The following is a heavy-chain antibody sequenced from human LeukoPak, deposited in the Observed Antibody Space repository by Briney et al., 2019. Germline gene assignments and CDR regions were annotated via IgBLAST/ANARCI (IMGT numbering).Heavy chain of an antibody. D-gene: IGHD1-26*01. CDR3: AKGRYSGSYYNWFDP. CDR1: GFTFSSYA. V-gene: IGHV3-23*01. Sequence: GGSLRPSCAASGFTFSSYAMSWVRQAPGKGLEWVSAISGSGGSTYYADSVKGRFTISRDTSKNTLYLQMNSLRAEDTAVYYCAKGRYSGSYYNWFDPWGQGTLVTVSS. J-gene: IGHJ5*02. CDR2: ISGSGGST.